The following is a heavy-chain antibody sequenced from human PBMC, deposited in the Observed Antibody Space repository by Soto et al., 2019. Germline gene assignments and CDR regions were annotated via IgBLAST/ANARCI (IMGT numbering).Heavy chain of an antibody. CDR2: IDPSDSYT. V-gene: IGHV5-10-1*01. D-gene: IGHD6-19*01. CDR1: GYSFTSYW. J-gene: IGHJ4*02. CDR3: ARSYSSGWYYYFDY. Sequence: ESLKISFKGSGYSFTSYWISWVRQMPGKGLEWMGRIDPSDSYTNYSPSFQGHATISADKSISTAYLQWSSLKASDTAMYYCARSYSSGWYYYFDYWGQGTLVTVSS.